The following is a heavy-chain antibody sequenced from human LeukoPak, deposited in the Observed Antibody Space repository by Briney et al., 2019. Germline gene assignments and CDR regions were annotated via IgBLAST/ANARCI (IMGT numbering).Heavy chain of an antibody. CDR3: ASGGHVRVYDSSAYYGLY. CDR1: GYTFTSYY. V-gene: IGHV1-46*01. J-gene: IGHJ4*02. Sequence: ASVKVSCKVSGYTFTSYYMLWVRQAPGQGLEWMGIINPSGGSTSYAQKFQGRVTMTRDMSTSTVYMELSSLRSEDTALYYCASGGHVRVYDSSAYYGLYWGQGTLVTVSS. CDR2: INPSGGST. D-gene: IGHD3-22*01.